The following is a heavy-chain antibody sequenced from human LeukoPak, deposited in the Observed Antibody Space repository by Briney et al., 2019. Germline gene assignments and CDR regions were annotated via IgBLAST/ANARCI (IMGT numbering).Heavy chain of an antibody. CDR1: GFTFSGFS. V-gene: IGHV3-7*01. Sequence: GGSLRLSCAASGFTFSGFSMSWVRQSPTKGLEWVANIKQDGSGRYYVDSVKGRFTISRDNAKNSLSSQMNNLRVEDTAVYYCARAGSHWHYVYWGQGTVVTVSS. CDR3: ARAGSHWHYVY. CDR2: IKQDGSGR. D-gene: IGHD3-10*01. J-gene: IGHJ4*02.